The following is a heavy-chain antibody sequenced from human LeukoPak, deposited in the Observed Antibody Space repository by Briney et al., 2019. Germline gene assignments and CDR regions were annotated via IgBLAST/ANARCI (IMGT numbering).Heavy chain of an antibody. J-gene: IGHJ4*02. D-gene: IGHD2-21*02. Sequence: GGSLRLSCAASGFTVSSNYMSWVRQAPGKGLEWVSVIYSGGSTYYADSVKGRFTISRDNSKNTLYLQMNSLRAEDTAVYYCASARSEVDCGADCYSAYYFDYWGRGTLVTVSS. CDR3: ASARSEVDCGADCYSAYYFDY. CDR1: GFTVSSNY. V-gene: IGHV3-53*01. CDR2: IYSGGST.